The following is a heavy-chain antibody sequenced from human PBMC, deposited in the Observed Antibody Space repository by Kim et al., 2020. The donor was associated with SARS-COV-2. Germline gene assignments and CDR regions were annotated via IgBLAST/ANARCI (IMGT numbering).Heavy chain of an antibody. CDR2: INHSGST. Sequence: SETLSLTCAVYGGSFSGYYWSWIRQPPGKGLEWIGEINHSGSTNYNPSLKSRVTISVDTSKNQFSLKLSSVTAADTAVYYCARGDYYDAFDIWGQGQWSPSLQ. V-gene: IGHV4-34*01. CDR3: ARGDYYDAFDI. D-gene: IGHD3-10*01. CDR1: GGSFSGYY. J-gene: IGHJ3*02.